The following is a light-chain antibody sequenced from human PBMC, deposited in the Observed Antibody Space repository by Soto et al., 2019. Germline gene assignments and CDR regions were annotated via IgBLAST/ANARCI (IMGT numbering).Light chain of an antibody. Sequence: DTEMTHSPSTLPASVGDRVTITCRASRNIRNWLAWYQQKPGKAPKLLIYDASTLQSGVPSRFSGSGAGTDFTFTISCLQPGDFATYYCQQYNEAFGQGTKVDIK. CDR1: RNIRNW. V-gene: IGKV1-5*01. CDR3: QQYNEA. CDR2: DAS. J-gene: IGKJ1*01.